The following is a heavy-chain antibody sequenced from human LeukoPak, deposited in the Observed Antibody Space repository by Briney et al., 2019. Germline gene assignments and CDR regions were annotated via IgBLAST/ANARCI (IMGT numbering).Heavy chain of an antibody. Sequence: GASVKVSCKASGYTFTSYAMNLVRQAPGQGLEWMGWINPNSGGTNYAQKFQGRVTMTRDTSISTAYMELSRLRSDDTAVYYCARDRYSQPLTFWGQGTLVTVSS. CDR1: GYTFTSYA. CDR3: ARDRYSQPLTF. CDR2: INPNSGGT. J-gene: IGHJ4*02. V-gene: IGHV1-2*02. D-gene: IGHD3-9*01.